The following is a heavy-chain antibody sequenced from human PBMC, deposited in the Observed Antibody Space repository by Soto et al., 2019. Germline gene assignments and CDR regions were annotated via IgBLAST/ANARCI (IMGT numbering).Heavy chain of an antibody. D-gene: IGHD3-10*01. CDR2: IYYGGST. CDR1: GGSISSGGYY. V-gene: IGHV4-31*03. Sequence: LSLTCTVSGGSISSGGYYWSWIHQHPGKGLEWIGYIYYGGSTYYNPSLKSRVTISVDTSKNQFSLKLSSVTAADTAVYYCAREMVRGVIKWFDPWGQGTLVTVSS. J-gene: IGHJ5*02. CDR3: AREMVRGVIKWFDP.